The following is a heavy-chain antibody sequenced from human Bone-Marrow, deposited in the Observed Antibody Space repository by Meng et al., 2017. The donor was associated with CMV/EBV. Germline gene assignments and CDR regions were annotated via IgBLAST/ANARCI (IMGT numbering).Heavy chain of an antibody. D-gene: IGHD2-2*02. CDR2: ISSSGTYI. CDR1: GFTFSSYS. CDR3: ARGYPNYYYGMDV. V-gene: IGHV3-21*01. J-gene: IGHJ6*02. Sequence: GQSLKIACAASGFTFSSYSLNWVRQAPGKGLEWVSSISSSGTYIYYADSVKGRFTISRDHARSTVYLQMNSLRAEDTAVYYCARGYPNYYYGMDVWGQGTTVTVSS.